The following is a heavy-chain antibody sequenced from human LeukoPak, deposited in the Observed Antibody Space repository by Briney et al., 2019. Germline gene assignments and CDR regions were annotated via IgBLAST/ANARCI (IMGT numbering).Heavy chain of an antibody. J-gene: IGHJ3*02. D-gene: IGHD3-22*01. CDR1: GFTFSSYE. V-gene: IGHV3-48*03. CDR2: ISSSGSTI. Sequence: GGSLRLSCAASGFTFSSYEMNWVRQAPGKGLEWVSYISSSGSTIYYADSVKGRFTISRDNAKNSLYLQMNSLRDEDTAVYYCARVDTYYYDTKRGAFDIWGQGTMVTVSS. CDR3: ARVDTYYYDTKRGAFDI.